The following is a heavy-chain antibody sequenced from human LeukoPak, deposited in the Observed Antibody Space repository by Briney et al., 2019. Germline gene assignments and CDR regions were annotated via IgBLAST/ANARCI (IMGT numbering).Heavy chain of an antibody. D-gene: IGHD5-18*01. CDR2: IYPGGSDT. J-gene: IGHJ6*03. CDR1: GYSFTSYW. V-gene: IGHV5-51*01. CDR3: ARQPVDTAMVGHPPNLEYYYYMDV. Sequence: GESLKISCKGSGYSFTSYWIGWVRQMPRKGLEWMGIIYPGGSDTRYSPSFQGQVTISADKSISTAYLQWGSLKASDTAMYYCARQPVDTAMVGHPPNLEYYYYMDVWGKGTTVTVSS.